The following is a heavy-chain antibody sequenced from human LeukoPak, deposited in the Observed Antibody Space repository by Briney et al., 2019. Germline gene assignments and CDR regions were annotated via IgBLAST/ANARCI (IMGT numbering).Heavy chain of an antibody. CDR3: ARDRGLSSGDGMDV. CDR2: IWYDGSNE. V-gene: IGHV3-33*01. J-gene: IGHJ6*02. D-gene: IGHD6-19*01. CDR1: GFTFSSYG. Sequence: GGSLRVSCAASGFTFSSYGMHWVRQAPGKGLEWVAVIWYDGSNEYYADSVKGRFTISRDNSKNTLFLQMNSLRAEDTAVYYCARDRGLSSGDGMDVWGQGTTVTVFS.